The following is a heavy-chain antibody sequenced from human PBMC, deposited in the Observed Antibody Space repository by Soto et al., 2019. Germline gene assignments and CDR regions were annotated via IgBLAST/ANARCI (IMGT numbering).Heavy chain of an antibody. CDR1: GGSISSYY. CDR2: IYYSGNT. V-gene: IGHV4-59*01. Sequence: HVQLQESGPGLVKPSETLSLTCTVSGGSISSYYWNWIRQPPGKGLEWIGYIYYSGNTNYNPSLKSRVTISVDRSKNQFSLKLTTVTAADTAVYFGARDGRLKLRGSSFYNGMDVWGQGTTVTASS. D-gene: IGHD3-10*01. J-gene: IGHJ6*02. CDR3: ARDGRLKLRGSSFYNGMDV.